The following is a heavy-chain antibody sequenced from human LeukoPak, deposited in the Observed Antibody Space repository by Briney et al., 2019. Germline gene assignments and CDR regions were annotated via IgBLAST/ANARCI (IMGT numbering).Heavy chain of an antibody. J-gene: IGHJ4*02. V-gene: IGHV1-8*03. CDR3: TTGLRGGPLRYPDFDY. D-gene: IGHD3-9*01. Sequence: ASVKVSCKASGYTFTSYDINWVRQATGQGLEWMGWMNPNSGNTGYAQKFQGRVTITRNTSISTAYMELSSLRSEDTAVYSCTTGLRGGPLRYPDFDYWGQGTLVTVSS. CDR2: MNPNSGNT. CDR1: GYTFTSYD.